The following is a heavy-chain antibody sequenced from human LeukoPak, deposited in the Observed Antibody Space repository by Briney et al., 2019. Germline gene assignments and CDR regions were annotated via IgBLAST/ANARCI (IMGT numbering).Heavy chain of an antibody. J-gene: IGHJ4*02. Sequence: PSETLSLTCTVSGGSISSSSYYWGWIRQPPGKGLEWIGSIYYSGSTYYNPSLKSRVTISVDTSKNQFSLKLSSVTAADTAVYYCARAGGATITPFDYWGQGTLVTVSS. V-gene: IGHV4-39*01. CDR3: ARAGGATITPFDY. CDR2: IYYSGST. CDR1: GGSISSSSYY. D-gene: IGHD5-12*01.